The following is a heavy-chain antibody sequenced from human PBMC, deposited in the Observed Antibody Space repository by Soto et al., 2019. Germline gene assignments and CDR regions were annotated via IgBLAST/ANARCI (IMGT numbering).Heavy chain of an antibody. J-gene: IGHJ6*03. V-gene: IGHV4-31*03. D-gene: IGHD4-17*01. CDR1: GGSISSGGYY. CDR2: IYYSGST. CDR3: ARVTVTTPYYYYYMDV. Sequence: SETLSLTCTVSGGSISSGGYYWSWIRQHPGKGLEWIGYIYYSGSTYYNTSLKSRVTISVDTSKNQFSLKLSSVTAADSAMYYCARVTVTTPYYYYYMDVWGKGTTVTVSS.